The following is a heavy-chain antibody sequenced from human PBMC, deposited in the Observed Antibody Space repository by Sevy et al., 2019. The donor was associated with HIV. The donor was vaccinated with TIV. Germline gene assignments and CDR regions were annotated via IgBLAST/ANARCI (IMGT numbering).Heavy chain of an antibody. CDR3: ARSKSSSGWYGGYFDY. Sequence: ASVKVSCKASGYTFTGYYMHWVRQAPGQGLEWMGWINPNSGGTNYAQKFQGRVTMTRDTSISTAYMELSRLRSDDTAVYYCARSKSSSGWYGGYFDYWGQGTLVTVSS. V-gene: IGHV1-2*02. CDR1: GYTFTGYY. J-gene: IGHJ4*02. D-gene: IGHD6-19*01. CDR2: INPNSGGT.